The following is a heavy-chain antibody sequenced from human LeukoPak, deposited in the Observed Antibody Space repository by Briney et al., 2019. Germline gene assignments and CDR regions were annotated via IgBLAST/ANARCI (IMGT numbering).Heavy chain of an antibody. CDR2: IYYSGST. D-gene: IGHD5-24*01. CDR3: ARLQEMATGYNWFDP. CDR1: GGSITSGDYY. Sequence: SQTLSLTCTVSGGSITSGDYYWSWIRQPPGKGLEWTGYIYYSGSTYYNPSLKSRVTISVDTSKNQFSLKLSSVTAADTAVYYCARLQEMATGYNWFDPWGQGTLVTVSS. V-gene: IGHV4-30-4*01. J-gene: IGHJ5*02.